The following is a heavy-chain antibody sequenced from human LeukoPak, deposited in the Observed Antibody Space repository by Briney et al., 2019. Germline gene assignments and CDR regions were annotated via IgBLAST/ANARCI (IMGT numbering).Heavy chain of an antibody. Sequence: PSQTLSLTCTVSGGSIGNDGYYWNWLRQHPGRGLEWIAFTYYSGAASYNPSLKSRVTISVDTSTNQFSLKLTSVTAADTAVYFCARGRYYGFSGDSWGQGTPVTVSS. V-gene: IGHV4-31*03. CDR1: GGSIGNDGYY. D-gene: IGHD3-10*01. CDR3: ARGRYYGFSGDS. CDR2: TYYSGAA. J-gene: IGHJ4*02.